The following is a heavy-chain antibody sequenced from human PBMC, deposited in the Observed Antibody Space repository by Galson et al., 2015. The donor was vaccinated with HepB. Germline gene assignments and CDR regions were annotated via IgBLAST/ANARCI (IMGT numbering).Heavy chain of an antibody. CDR3: ARCSDDSSAFRPSDY. Sequence: SLRLSCAASGFTFSNYWMNWVCQAPGKGLEWVANIKEDGSGKYYVDSVKGRFTISRDNAKSSLYLQLNSLRADDTAVHFCARCSDDSSAFRPSDYWGQGTLVTVSS. J-gene: IGHJ4*02. CDR2: IKEDGSGK. D-gene: IGHD3-22*01. CDR1: GFTFSNYW. V-gene: IGHV3-7*03.